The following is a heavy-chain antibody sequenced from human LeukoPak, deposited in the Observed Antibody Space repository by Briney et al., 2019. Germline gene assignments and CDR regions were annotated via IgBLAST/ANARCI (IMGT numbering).Heavy chain of an antibody. CDR2: IYYSGST. D-gene: IGHD2-15*01. CDR3: ARAQRVSKGGGGFDY. Sequence: SQTLSLTCTVSGGSISSGDYYWSWIRQPPGKGLEWIGYIYYSGSTYYNPSLKSRVTISVDTSKNQFSLKLSSVTAADTAVYYCARAQRVSKGGGGFDYWGQGTLVSVSS. V-gene: IGHV4-30-4*01. CDR1: GGSISSGDYY. J-gene: IGHJ4*02.